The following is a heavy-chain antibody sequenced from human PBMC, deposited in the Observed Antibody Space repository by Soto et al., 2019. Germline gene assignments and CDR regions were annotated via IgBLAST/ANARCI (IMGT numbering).Heavy chain of an antibody. Sequence: GSLRLSCAASGFTFSDHYMDWVRQAPGKGLEWVGRTRNKANSYTTEYAASVKGRFTISRDDSKNSLYLQMNSLKTEDTAVYYCASFRRITGSQYWGQGTLVIVSS. V-gene: IGHV3-72*01. CDR1: GFTFSDHY. CDR2: TRNKANSYTT. CDR3: ASFRRITGSQY. D-gene: IGHD1-20*01. J-gene: IGHJ4*02.